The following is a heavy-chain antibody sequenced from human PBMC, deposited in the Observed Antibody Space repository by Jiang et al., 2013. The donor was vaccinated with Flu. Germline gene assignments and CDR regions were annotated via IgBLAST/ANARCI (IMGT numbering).Heavy chain of an antibody. Sequence: GPGLVKPSQTLSLTCTVSGGSISSGDYYWSWIRQPPGKGLEWIGYIYYTGSTYYNPSLKSRVTISVDTSKNQFSLKLSSVTAADTAVYYCARVVGSGYCSGGRCYLDYWGQGTLVT. D-gene: IGHD2-15*01. J-gene: IGHJ4*02. CDR2: IYYTGST. CDR1: GGSISSGDYY. CDR3: ARVVGSGYCSGGRCYLDY. V-gene: IGHV4-30-4*08.